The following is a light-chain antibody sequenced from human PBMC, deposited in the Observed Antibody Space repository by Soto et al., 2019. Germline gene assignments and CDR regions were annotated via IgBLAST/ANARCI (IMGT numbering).Light chain of an antibody. CDR3: QQSYSTPFFT. J-gene: IGKJ3*01. V-gene: IGKV1-39*01. CDR2: AAS. Sequence: DIQMTQSPSSLSASVGDRVTITCRASQSISSYLNWYQQKPGKAPKLLIYAASSLQSGVPSRFSGGGSGTDFTLTISSLQPEDFATYYCQQSYSTPFFTFGPGTKVDIK. CDR1: QSISSY.